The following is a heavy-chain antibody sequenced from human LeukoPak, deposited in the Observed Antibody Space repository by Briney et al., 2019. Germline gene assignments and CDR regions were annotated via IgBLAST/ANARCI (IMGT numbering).Heavy chain of an antibody. Sequence: PGGSLRLSCTVSGFTVSSNSWSWVRQAPGKGLEWVSFIYSGGNTHYSDSVKGRFTISRDNSKNTLYLQMNSLRAEDTAVYFCAKGSKAVLFTRDHYMDVWGKGTTVTISS. V-gene: IGHV3-53*05. J-gene: IGHJ6*03. CDR2: IYSGGNT. D-gene: IGHD6-19*01. CDR3: AKGSKAVLFTRDHYMDV. CDR1: GFTVSSNS.